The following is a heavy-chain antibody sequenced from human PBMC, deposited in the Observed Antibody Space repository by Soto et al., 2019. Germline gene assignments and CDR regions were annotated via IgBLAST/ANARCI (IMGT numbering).Heavy chain of an antibody. CDR2: IYPDDSDT. Sequence: GESLKISCQGSGYSFNNYWIGWVRQMPGKGLEWMGIIYPDDSDTRHSPSFQGQVTISADKSISAVYLQWSSLRTSDTATYYCARPLTSGGPMKYYYDMDIWGPGTTVTVSS. CDR1: GYSFNNYW. V-gene: IGHV5-51*01. CDR3: ARPLTSGGPMKYYYDMDI. J-gene: IGHJ6*02. D-gene: IGHD3-9*01.